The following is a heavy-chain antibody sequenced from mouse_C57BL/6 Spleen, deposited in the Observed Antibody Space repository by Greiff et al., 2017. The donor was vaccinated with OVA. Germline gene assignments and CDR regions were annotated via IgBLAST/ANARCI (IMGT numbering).Heavy chain of an antibody. CDR3: ARSGTAQVTGPPWFAY. J-gene: IGHJ3*01. CDR2: IDPSDSYT. Sequence: QVQLQQPGAELVKPGASVKLSCKASGYTFTSYWMQWVKQRPGQGLEWIGEIDPSDSYTNYNQKFKGKATLTVDTSSSTAYMQLSSLTSEDSAVYYCARSGTAQVTGPPWFAYWGQGTLVTVSA. CDR1: GYTFTSYW. D-gene: IGHD3-2*02. V-gene: IGHV1-50*01.